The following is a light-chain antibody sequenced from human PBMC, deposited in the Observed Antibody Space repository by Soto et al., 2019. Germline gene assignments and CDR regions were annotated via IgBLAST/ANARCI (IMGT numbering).Light chain of an antibody. J-gene: IGLJ3*02. V-gene: IGLV2-14*01. CDR2: EVS. CDR3: TSYTTTNTWV. CDR1: SSGVGGYDY. Sequence: QSALPKPASVSGSPGQSIPISCTGTSSGVGGYDYVSWYQQHPGKAPKLMIYEVSNRHSGLSNRFSGSKSGNTASLTISGLQAEDEADYYCTSYTTTNTWVFGGGTKLTVL.